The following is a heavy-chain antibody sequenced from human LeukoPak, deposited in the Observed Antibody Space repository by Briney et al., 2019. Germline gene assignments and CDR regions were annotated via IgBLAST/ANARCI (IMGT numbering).Heavy chain of an antibody. J-gene: IGHJ4*02. CDR2: INPSGGST. V-gene: IGHV1-46*01. D-gene: IGHD3-3*01. CDR1: GYTLTELS. CDR3: ARAYITIFQSYYFDY. Sequence: ASVKVSCKVSGYTLTELSMHWVRQAPGKGLEWMGIINPSGGSTSYAQKFQGRVTMTRDMSTSTVYMELSSLRSEDTAVYYCARAYITIFQSYYFDYWGQGTLVTVSS.